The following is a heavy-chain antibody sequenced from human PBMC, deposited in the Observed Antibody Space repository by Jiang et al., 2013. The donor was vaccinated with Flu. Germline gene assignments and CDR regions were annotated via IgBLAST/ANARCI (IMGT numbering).Heavy chain of an antibody. Sequence: PGLVKPSETLSLTCTVSGGSVSSGSYYWSWIRQPPGKGLEWIGYIYYSGSTNYNPSLKSRVTISVDTSKNQFSLKLSSVTAADTAVYYCARVFVTEMATTIDYWGQGTLVTVSS. CDR3: ARVFVTEMATTIDY. J-gene: IGHJ4*02. D-gene: IGHD5-24*01. V-gene: IGHV4-61*01. CDR1: GGSVSSGSYY. CDR2: IYYSGST.